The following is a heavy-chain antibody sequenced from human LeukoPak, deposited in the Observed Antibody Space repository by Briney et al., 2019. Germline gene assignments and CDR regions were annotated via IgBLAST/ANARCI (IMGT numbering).Heavy chain of an antibody. CDR3: ARRKAARVSWFDP. CDR1: GGSISSYY. D-gene: IGHD6-6*01. Sequence: SETLSLTCTVSGGSISSYYWSWIRQPPGKGLEWIGSIYYSGSTYYNPSLKSRVTISVDTSKNQFSLKLSSVTAADTAVYYCARRKAARVSWFDPWGQGTLVTVSS. CDR2: IYYSGST. V-gene: IGHV4-39*01. J-gene: IGHJ5*02.